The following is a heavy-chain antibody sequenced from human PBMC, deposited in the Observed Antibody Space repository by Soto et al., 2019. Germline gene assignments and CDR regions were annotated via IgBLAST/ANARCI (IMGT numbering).Heavy chain of an antibody. D-gene: IGHD5-12*01. CDR3: ASAEEYSGCDRSAFDI. V-gene: IGHV4-59*08. Sequence: SETLSLTCTVSGGSISSYYWSWIRQPPGKGLEWIGYIYYSGSTNYNPSLKSRVTISVDTSKNQFSLKLSSVTAADTAVYYCASAEEYSGCDRSAFDIWGQGTMVTVSS. CDR1: GGSISSYY. CDR2: IYYSGST. J-gene: IGHJ3*02.